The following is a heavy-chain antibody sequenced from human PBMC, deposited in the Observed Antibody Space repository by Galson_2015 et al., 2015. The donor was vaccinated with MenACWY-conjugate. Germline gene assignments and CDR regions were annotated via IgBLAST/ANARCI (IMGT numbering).Heavy chain of an antibody. CDR2: ISHTGTP. J-gene: IGHJ4*02. CDR3: ARQRNFRVDY. V-gene: IGHV4-30-2*05. D-gene: IGHD4-11*01. Sequence: GKALEWFGYISHTGTPWYNPSVKSRITISLDTSKNRFSLRLNSVTAADTAVYFCARQRNFRVDYWGPGTLVTVSS.